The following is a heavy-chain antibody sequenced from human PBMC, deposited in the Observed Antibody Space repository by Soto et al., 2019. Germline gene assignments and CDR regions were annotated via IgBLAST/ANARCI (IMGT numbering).Heavy chain of an antibody. J-gene: IGHJ4*02. CDR3: AALDTAMVKTAGY. CDR2: ISSSSVSI. CDR1: GFTLNSYS. Sequence: PGGSLRLSCAAAGFTLNSYSMNWVRQAPGKGLEWLSSISSSSVSIYYADSVKGRFTISRDNAKNSLYLQMNSLRAEDTAVYYCAALDTAMVKTAGYWGQGTLVTVSS. D-gene: IGHD5-18*01. V-gene: IGHV3-21*01.